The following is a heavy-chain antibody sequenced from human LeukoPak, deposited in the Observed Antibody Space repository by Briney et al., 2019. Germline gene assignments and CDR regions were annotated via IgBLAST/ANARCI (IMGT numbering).Heavy chain of an antibody. CDR1: GFTFSSYG. V-gene: IGHV3-30*03. CDR2: ISYDGSNK. CDR3: ASTYDSSGYYYFDY. D-gene: IGHD3-22*01. Sequence: GGSLRLSCAASGFTFSSYGMHWVRQAPGKGLEWVAVISYDGSNKYYADSVKGRFTISRDNSKNTLYLQMNSLRAEDTAVYYCASTYDSSGYYYFDYWGQGTLVTVSS. J-gene: IGHJ4*02.